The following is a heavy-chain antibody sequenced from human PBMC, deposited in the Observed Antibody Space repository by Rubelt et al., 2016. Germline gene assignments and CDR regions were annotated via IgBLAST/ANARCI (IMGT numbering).Heavy chain of an antibody. CDR2: ISSSSSYI. V-gene: IGHV3-21*01. Sequence: EVQLVESGGGLVQPGGSLRLSCAASGFTFSSYSMNWVRQAPGKGLEWVSSISSSSSYIYYADSVKGRFTISRDNAKNSLYVRMNSLGSEDTALYDWAGALTGLRGFVSWRQGTMVTVSS. CDR1: GFTFSSYS. D-gene: IGHD1-20*01. J-gene: IGHJ3*02. CDR3: AGALTGLRGFVS.